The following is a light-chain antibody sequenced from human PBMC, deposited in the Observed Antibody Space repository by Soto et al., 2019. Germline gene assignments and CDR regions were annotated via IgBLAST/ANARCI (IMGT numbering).Light chain of an antibody. CDR1: QTLYTN. CDR2: GAS. J-gene: IGKJ4*01. Sequence: EIVMTQSPATLSVSPGERATLSCRASQTLYTNLAWYQQKLGQAPRLLIYGASPRATDIPARFSGSGSGTEFTLTISGLQSEDFAIYYCQQYSDWPLTFGGGTKVEIK. CDR3: QQYSDWPLT. V-gene: IGKV3-15*01.